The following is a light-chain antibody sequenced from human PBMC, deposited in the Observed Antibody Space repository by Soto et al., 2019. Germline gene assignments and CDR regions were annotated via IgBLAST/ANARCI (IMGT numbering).Light chain of an antibody. CDR1: QSIGINY. CDR2: GAS. CDR3: QQYVSLPIT. V-gene: IGKV3-20*01. J-gene: IGKJ5*01. Sequence: EIGLTQSPGTLSLSPEERATLSCRASQSIGINYLAWYQQKPGQAPRLLIYGASTRATGIPDRFSGSGSGTDFTLTINRVAPEDFAVYYCQQYVSLPITFGQGTRLEIK.